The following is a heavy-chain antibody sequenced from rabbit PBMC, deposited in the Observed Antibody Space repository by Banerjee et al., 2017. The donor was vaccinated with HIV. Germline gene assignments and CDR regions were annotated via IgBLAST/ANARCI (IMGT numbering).Heavy chain of an antibody. Sequence: LEESGGGLVMPEGSLTLTCKASGFDFSSNAICWVRQAPGKGLEWIACIASGSSGSTYYASWAKGRFTISKTSSTTVTLQLNSLTAADTATYFCARGFVDAGYGWYDIWGPGTLVT. CDR3: ARGFVDAGYGWYDI. V-gene: IGHV1S45*01. CDR1: GFDFSSNA. J-gene: IGHJ2*01. D-gene: IGHD4-2*01. CDR2: IASGSSGST.